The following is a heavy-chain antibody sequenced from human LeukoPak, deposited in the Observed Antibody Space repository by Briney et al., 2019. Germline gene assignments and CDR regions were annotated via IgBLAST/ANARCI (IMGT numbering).Heavy chain of an antibody. CDR1: GFIFNSFA. Sequence: GGSLRLSCAPSGFIFNSFAMSWVRQAPGKGLEWVSTFSGSGSRTSYAESVKGRFTISRDNSKNTLYLQMKSLRAEDTAVYYCAKSALAAGVAHYYDSRGSFDYWGQGTLVTVSS. CDR2: FSGSGSRT. CDR3: AKSALAAGVAHYYDSRGSFDY. D-gene: IGHD3-22*01. V-gene: IGHV3-23*01. J-gene: IGHJ4*02.